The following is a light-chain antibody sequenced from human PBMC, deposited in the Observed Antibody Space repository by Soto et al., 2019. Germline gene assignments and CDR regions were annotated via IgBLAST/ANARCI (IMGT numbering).Light chain of an antibody. CDR1: ETVRSN. V-gene: IGKV3-15*01. CDR3: QHYDTSSIT. Sequence: RVMTQSPDTLSVSPGERATLSCRASETVRSNLAWYQQKPGKAPKLLIYGASNLQSGVPSRFSGSGSGTVFTLTINRLAPEDFAVYHCQHYDTSSITFGQGTRLE. CDR2: GAS. J-gene: IGKJ5*01.